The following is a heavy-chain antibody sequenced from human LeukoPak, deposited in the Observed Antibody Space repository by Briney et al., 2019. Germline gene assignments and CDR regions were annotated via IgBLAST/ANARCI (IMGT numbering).Heavy chain of an antibody. J-gene: IGHJ4*02. CDR3: ARDGDYYGSVRPYC. V-gene: IGHV3-30*04. CDR2: ISYVGSNK. D-gene: IGHD3-10*01. Sequence: GRSLSLSCAASGFAFSSYAMHWVRQAPGKGGGGGAVISYVGSNKYYADSVKGRFTISRDNSKNTLYLQMNSLRAKDTAVYYCARDGDYYGSVRPYCWGPGALVTVAS. CDR1: GFAFSSYA.